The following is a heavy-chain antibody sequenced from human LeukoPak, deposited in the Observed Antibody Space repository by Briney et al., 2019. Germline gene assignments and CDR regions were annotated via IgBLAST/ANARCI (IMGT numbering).Heavy chain of an antibody. CDR1: GYTFTHYG. CDR2: LNAYNGNT. V-gene: IGHV1-18*01. D-gene: IGHD3-22*01. Sequence: ASVKVSCKASGYTFTHYGNRLVRQAPWQGLGWVGWLNAYNGNTNYAQKFQGRVTMTTDASTSTAYVELRSLRSDDTAVYYCARVASSGYYGGALDIWGQGTMVTVS. J-gene: IGHJ3*02. CDR3: ARVASSGYYGGALDI.